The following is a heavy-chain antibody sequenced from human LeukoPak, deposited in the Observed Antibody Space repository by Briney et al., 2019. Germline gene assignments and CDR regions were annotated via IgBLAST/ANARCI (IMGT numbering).Heavy chain of an antibody. D-gene: IGHD4-17*01. CDR2: IIPLFGTP. CDR1: GGTFSSYT. J-gene: IGHJ5*02. Sequence: ASVKVSCKASGGTFSSYTISWVRQAPGQGLEWMGGIIPLFGTPDYAQKFQGRVTMTTDTSASTAYMELGSLRSEDTAVYYCARLSSHYGDYKVDPWGQGTLVTVSS. V-gene: IGHV1-69*05. CDR3: ARLSSHYGDYKVDP.